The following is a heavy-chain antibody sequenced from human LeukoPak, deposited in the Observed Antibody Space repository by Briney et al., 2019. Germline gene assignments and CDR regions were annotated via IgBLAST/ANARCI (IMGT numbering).Heavy chain of an antibody. J-gene: IGHJ6*02. CDR2: IYHSGST. Sequence: SETLSLTCAVSGGSISSGGYPWSWIRQPPGKGLEWIGYIYHSGSTYYNPSLKSRVTISVDRSKNQFSLKLSSVTAADTAVYYCARVALNYGAPMDVWGQGTTVTVSS. D-gene: IGHD4-17*01. CDR1: GGSISSGGYP. CDR3: ARVALNYGAPMDV. V-gene: IGHV4-30-2*01.